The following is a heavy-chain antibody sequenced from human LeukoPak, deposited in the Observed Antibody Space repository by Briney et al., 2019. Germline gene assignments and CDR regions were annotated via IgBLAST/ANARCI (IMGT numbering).Heavy chain of an antibody. CDR2: ISTYNGDT. Sequence: ASVKVSCKASGYPFTTYGIDWVRQAPGQGLEWMGWISTYNGDTNYAQKFQGRVTMTTDTSTNTAYIELRSLTSDDTAAYYCAREWWGYDVLTGDNWFDPWGQGTLVTVSS. V-gene: IGHV1-18*01. J-gene: IGHJ5*02. D-gene: IGHD3-9*01. CDR1: GYPFTTYG. CDR3: AREWWGYDVLTGDNWFDP.